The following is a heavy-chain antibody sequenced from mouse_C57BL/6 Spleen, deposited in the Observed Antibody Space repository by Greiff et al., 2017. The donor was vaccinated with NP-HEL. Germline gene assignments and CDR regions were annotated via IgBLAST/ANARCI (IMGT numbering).Heavy chain of an antibody. Sequence: VQLQQSGPVLVKPGASVKMSCKASGYTFTDYYMNWVKQSHGKSLEWIGDINPYNGGTSYNQKFKGKATLTVDKSSSTAYMELNSLTSEDSAVYYCARGGGRDWFAYWGQGTLVTVSA. CDR3: ARGGGRDWFAY. CDR2: INPYNGGT. V-gene: IGHV1-19*01. J-gene: IGHJ3*01. CDR1: GYTFTDYY.